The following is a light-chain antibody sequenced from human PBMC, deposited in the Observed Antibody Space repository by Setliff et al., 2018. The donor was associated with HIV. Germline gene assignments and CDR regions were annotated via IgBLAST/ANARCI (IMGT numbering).Light chain of an antibody. CDR1: SSDVGGYNY. J-gene: IGLJ1*01. CDR2: EVS. Sequence: QSALTQPASVSGSPGQSITISCTGTSSDVGGYNYVSWYQQHPGKAPKVMIYEVSNRPSGVSNRFSGSKSGNTASLTISGLQAEDEADYHCTSYTCSYTLVFGTGTKVTVL. CDR3: TSYTCSYTLV. V-gene: IGLV2-14*01.